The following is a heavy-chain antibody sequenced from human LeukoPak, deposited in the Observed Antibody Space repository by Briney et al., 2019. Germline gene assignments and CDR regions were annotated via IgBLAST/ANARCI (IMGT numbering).Heavy chain of an antibody. D-gene: IGHD2-2*01. CDR1: GGTFSSYA. CDR3: ARGRIVVVPAAMSWFDP. V-gene: IGHV1-69*13. Sequence: APVKVSCKASGGTFSSYAISWVRQAPGQGLEWMGGIIPIFGTANYAQKLQGRVTITADESTSTAYMELSSLRSEDTAVYYCARGRIVVVPAAMSWFDPWGQGTLVTVSS. J-gene: IGHJ5*02. CDR2: IIPIFGTA.